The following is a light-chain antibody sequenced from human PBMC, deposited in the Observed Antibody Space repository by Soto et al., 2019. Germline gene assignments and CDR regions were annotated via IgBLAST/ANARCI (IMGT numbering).Light chain of an antibody. CDR1: QSVSNS. J-gene: IGKJ5*01. Sequence: VLTQSPGPLCLSPVEIATLSCRASQSVSNSLAWYQQRPGQAPRLLIHDASKRAAGIPDRFSGSGSGTDFTLTISRLEPEDFAVYYCQQYGNSPITFGQGTRLEI. CDR3: QQYGNSPIT. V-gene: IGKV3-20*01. CDR2: DAS.